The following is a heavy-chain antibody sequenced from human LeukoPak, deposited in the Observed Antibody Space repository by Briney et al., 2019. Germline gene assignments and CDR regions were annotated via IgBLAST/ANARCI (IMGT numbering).Heavy chain of an antibody. CDR1: GFSLSTSGVG. V-gene: IGHV2-5*01. D-gene: IGHD3-22*01. CDR2: IYWNDDK. Sequence: SGPTLVNPTQTLTVTCTFSGFSLSTSGVGVGWIRQPPGKALEWLALIYWNDDKRYSPSLKNKLTITKDTSKNQVVLTMTNMDPVDTATYHCAHTMTEHPGGRWFDFWGQGTLVTVSS. CDR3: AHTMTEHPGGRWFDF. J-gene: IGHJ4*02.